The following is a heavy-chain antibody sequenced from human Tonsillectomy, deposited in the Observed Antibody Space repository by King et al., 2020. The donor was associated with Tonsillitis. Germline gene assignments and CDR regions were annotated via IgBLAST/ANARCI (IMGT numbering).Heavy chain of an antibody. V-gene: IGHV3-15*01. CDR2: IKRKTDGGAT. Sequence: DVQLVESGGGLVKPGGSLRLSCAASGFTFNNAWMSWVRQAPGKGLEWVGRIKRKTDGGATDYAAPVKGRFTISKDDSKNTRYLQMNSLKTEDTAVYYCTPVPGCFGVVTRHDFWGQGTLVTVSS. CDR3: TPVPGCFGVVTRHDF. J-gene: IGHJ4*02. D-gene: IGHD3-3*01. CDR1: GFTFNNAW.